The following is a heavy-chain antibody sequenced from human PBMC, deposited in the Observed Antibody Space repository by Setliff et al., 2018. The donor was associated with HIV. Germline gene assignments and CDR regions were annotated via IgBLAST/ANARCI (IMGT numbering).Heavy chain of an antibody. CDR2: VNPLLGLT. CDR1: GYTFTDYN. J-gene: IGHJ4*02. D-gene: IGHD6-19*01. V-gene: IGHV1-46*04. CDR3: ARAPYRSGWYGVDY. Sequence: ASVKVSCKASGYTFTDYNIHWMRQAPGHGLEWVGIVNPLLGLTSHSQKLQGRVTLTWDTSTSTVYMELTTLRSEDTAFYYCARAPYRSGWYGVDYWGRGTLVTVSS.